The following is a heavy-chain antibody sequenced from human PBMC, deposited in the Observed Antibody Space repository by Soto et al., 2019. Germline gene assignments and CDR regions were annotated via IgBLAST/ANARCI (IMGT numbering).Heavy chain of an antibody. J-gene: IGHJ6*02. D-gene: IGHD6-13*01. V-gene: IGHV1-24*01. CDR3: ATPSPLYSSSWYSSNYRMDV. Sequence: ASVKVSCKVSGYTLTELSMHWVRQAPGKGLEWMGGFDPEDGETIYAQKFQGRVTMTEDTSTDTAYMELSSLRSEDTAVYYCATPSPLYSSSWYSSNYRMDVWGQGTTVTVPS. CDR1: GYTLTELS. CDR2: FDPEDGET.